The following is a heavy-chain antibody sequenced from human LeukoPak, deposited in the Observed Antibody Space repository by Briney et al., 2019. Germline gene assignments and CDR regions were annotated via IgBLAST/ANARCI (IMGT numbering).Heavy chain of an antibody. J-gene: IGHJ4*02. D-gene: IGHD3-3*01. V-gene: IGHV1-8*01. CDR2: MNPNSGNT. CDR1: GYTFTSYD. Sequence: ASVKVSCKASGYTFTSYDINWVRQATGQGLEWMGWMNPNSGNTGYAQKLQGRVTMTRNTSISTAYMELSSLRSEDTAVYYCARGLTYYDFWSGYSYYYFDCWGQGTLVTVSS. CDR3: ARGLTYYDFWSGYSYYYFDC.